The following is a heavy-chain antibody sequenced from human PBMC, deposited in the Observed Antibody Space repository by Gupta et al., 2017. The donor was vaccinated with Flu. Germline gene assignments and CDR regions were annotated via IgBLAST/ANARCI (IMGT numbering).Heavy chain of an antibody. CDR1: YSAYG. Sequence: YSAYGWHWDRQVPGMGLVWVLRINGDGDIKTNAVSGKGRFTSSRDNAKNILDLKMNSVRAEDMALYYCVRAEDEDYLCGEPWGQGTLVTVSP. CDR3: VRAEDEDYLCGEP. D-gene: IGHD3-16*01. CDR2: INGDGDIK. J-gene: IGHJ5*02. V-gene: IGHV3-74*03.